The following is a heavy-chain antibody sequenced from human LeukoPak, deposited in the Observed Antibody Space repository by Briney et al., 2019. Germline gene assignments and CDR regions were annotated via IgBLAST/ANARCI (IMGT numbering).Heavy chain of an antibody. CDR2: ISNGGGTI. CDR3: ARDFATYYFDY. D-gene: IGHD5-12*01. V-gene: IGHV3-48*03. CDR1: GFAFTSYD. J-gene: IGHJ4*02. Sequence: PGGSLRLSCVASGFAFTSYDFNWVRQAPGKGLEWVSYISNGGGTISYADSVKGRFTISRDNAKNSVFLQMNTLRAEDTAVYYCARDFATYYFDYWGQGTLVTVSS.